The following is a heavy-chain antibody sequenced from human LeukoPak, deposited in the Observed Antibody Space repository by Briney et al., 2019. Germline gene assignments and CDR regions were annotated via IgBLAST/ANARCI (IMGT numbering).Heavy chain of an antibody. D-gene: IGHD4-17*01. CDR2: IIPIFGTA. V-gene: IGHV1-69*05. Sequence: SVKVSFKASGGTFSSYAISWVRQAPGQGLGWMGGIIPIFGTANYAQKFQGRVTITTDESTSTAYMELSSLRSEDTAVYYCARDGAHDYGDWDAFDIWGQGTMVTVSS. CDR3: ARDGAHDYGDWDAFDI. CDR1: GGTFSSYA. J-gene: IGHJ3*02.